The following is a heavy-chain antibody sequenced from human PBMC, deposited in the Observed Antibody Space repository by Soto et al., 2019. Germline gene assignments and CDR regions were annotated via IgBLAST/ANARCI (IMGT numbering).Heavy chain of an antibody. CDR3: ARHSGYCSGGSCYGYFDY. CDR2: IYYSGST. V-gene: IGHV4-39*01. CDR1: GGSISSSSYY. D-gene: IGHD2-15*01. J-gene: IGHJ4*02. Sequence: QLQLQESGPGLVKPSETLSLTCTVSGGSISSSSYYWGWIRQPPGKGLEWIGSIYYSGSTYYNPSLKSRVTISVDTSKNQFSLKLSSVTAADTAVYYCARHSGYCSGGSCYGYFDYWGQGTLVTVSS.